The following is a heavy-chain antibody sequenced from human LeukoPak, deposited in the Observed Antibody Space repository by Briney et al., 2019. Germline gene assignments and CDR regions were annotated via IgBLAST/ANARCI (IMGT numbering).Heavy chain of an antibody. CDR3: ARDSYGSGSYFFDY. J-gene: IGHJ4*02. CDR1: GGSISSGGYY. V-gene: IGHV4-30-2*01. CDR2: IYHSGST. Sequence: PSETLSLTCTVSGGSISSGGYYWSWIRQPPGKGLEWIGYIYHSGSTYYNPSLKSRVTISVDRSKNQFSLKLSSVTAADTAVYYCARDSYGSGSYFFDYWGQGTLVTVSS. D-gene: IGHD3-10*01.